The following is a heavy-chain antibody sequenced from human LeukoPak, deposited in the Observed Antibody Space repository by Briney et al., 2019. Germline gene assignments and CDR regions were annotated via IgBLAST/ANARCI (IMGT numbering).Heavy chain of an antibody. V-gene: IGHV3-74*01. J-gene: IGHJ4*02. Sequence: GGSLRLSCAASGFTFSSYWMHWLRQVPGKGLVWVSRINADGSSTYYADSVKGRFTISRDNAKNTLFLQMNSLRGEDTAVYYCVRGNPIDFWGQGTLVTVSS. CDR3: VRGNPIDF. CDR2: INADGSST. D-gene: IGHD1-14*01. CDR1: GFTFSSYW.